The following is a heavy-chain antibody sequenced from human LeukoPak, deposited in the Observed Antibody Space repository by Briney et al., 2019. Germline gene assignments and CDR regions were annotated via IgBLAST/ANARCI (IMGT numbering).Heavy chain of an antibody. CDR2: INCNSGGT. Sequence: ASVKVSRKGSGYTFTGYYIHWMRQAPGKGLEWMGWINCNSGGTNYAQKFQGRVTMTRDTSISTAYMELNRLRSDDTAVYYCAIVIVPADWGQGTLVTVSS. V-gene: IGHV1-2*02. D-gene: IGHD2-2*01. J-gene: IGHJ4*02. CDR3: AIVIVPAD. CDR1: GYTFTGYY.